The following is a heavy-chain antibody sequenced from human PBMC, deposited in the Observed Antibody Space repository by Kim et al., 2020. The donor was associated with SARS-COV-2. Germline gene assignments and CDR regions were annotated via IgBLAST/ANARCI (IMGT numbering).Heavy chain of an antibody. CDR1: GFTFSDYY. CDR2: ISSSGSTI. CDR3: ARVPETAQLRYFDWLFAWGAFDI. V-gene: IGHV3-11*01. J-gene: IGHJ3*02. Sequence: GGSLRLSCAASGFTFSDYYMSWIRQAPGKGLEWVSYISSSGSTIYYADSVKGRFTISRDNAKNSLYLQMNSLRAEDTAVYYCARVPETAQLRYFDWLFAWGAFDIWGQGTMVTVSS. D-gene: IGHD3-9*01.